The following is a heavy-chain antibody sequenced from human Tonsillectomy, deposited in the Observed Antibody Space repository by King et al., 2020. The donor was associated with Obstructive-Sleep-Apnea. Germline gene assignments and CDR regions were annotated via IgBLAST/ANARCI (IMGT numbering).Heavy chain of an antibody. V-gene: IGHV3-48*04. CDR3: AGFPGFGEPDY. Sequence: VQLVESGGGLVQPGGSLRLSCAASGFTFSSYSMNWVRQAPGKGLEWVSYISSSSSTIYYADSVKGRFTISRDNAKNSLYLQMNSLRAEDTAVYYWAGFPGFGEPDYWGQGTLVTVSS. D-gene: IGHD3-10*01. J-gene: IGHJ4*02. CDR2: ISSSSSTI. CDR1: GFTFSSYS.